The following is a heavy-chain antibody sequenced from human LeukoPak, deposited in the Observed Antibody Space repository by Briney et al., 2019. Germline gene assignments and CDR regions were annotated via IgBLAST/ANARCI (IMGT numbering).Heavy chain of an antibody. Sequence: PGGSLRLSCAASGFTVSSNYMSWVRQAPGKGLEWVSVIYSGGSTYYADSVKGRFTISRDNSKNTLYLQMNSLRAEDTAVYYCASQLERLPHDAFDIWGQGTMVTVSS. V-gene: IGHV3-66*04. CDR3: ASQLERLPHDAFDI. CDR1: GFTVSSNY. CDR2: IYSGGST. J-gene: IGHJ3*02. D-gene: IGHD1-1*01.